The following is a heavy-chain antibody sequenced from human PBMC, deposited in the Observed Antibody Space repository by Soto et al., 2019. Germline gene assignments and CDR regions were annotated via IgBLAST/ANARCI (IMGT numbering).Heavy chain of an antibody. J-gene: IGHJ4*02. CDR2: IYYSGTT. Sequence: SETLSLTCTVSGGSVSSGGYYWSWIRQHPGTGLEWIGYIYYSGTTYFNPSLKSRVTISVDTSKNQFSLKLSSVTAADTAVYYCARVRSSLDYDYWGQGTLVTVSS. CDR1: GGSVSSGGYY. CDR3: ARVRSSLDYDY. V-gene: IGHV4-61*08. D-gene: IGHD6-19*01.